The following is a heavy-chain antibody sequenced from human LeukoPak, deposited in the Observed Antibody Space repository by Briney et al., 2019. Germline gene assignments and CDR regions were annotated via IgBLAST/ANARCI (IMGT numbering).Heavy chain of an antibody. Sequence: SETLSLTCTISGDSIINYYWTWIRQPAGKGLEWIGRIYSSGVTNYNPSLKSRVTLSVDTPKNHLSLEMNSVTAADTAVYYCARGPGSATAEAFDIWGQGTMVTVSS. CDR1: GDSIINYY. J-gene: IGHJ3*02. CDR2: IYSSGVT. CDR3: ARGPGSATAEAFDI. D-gene: IGHD6-25*01. V-gene: IGHV4-4*07.